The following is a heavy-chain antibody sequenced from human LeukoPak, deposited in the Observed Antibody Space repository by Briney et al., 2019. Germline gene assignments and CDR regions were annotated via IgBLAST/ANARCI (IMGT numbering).Heavy chain of an antibody. V-gene: IGHV1-46*01. CDR2: ISPSGGST. CDR3: ARARITMVRGVIIGNNWFDP. D-gene: IGHD3-10*01. J-gene: IGHJ5*02. CDR1: GYTFTSYY. Sequence: ASVKVSCKASGYTFTSYYMHWVRQAPGQGLEWMGIISPSGGSTSYAQKFQGRVTMTRDTSTSTVYMELSSLRSEDTAVYYCARARITMVRGVIIGNNWFDPWGQGTLVTVSS.